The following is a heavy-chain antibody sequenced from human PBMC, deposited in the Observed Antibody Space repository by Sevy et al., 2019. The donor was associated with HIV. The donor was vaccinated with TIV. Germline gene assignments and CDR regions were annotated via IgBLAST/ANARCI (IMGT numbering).Heavy chain of an antibody. CDR1: GFTFSSYW. J-gene: IGHJ4*02. CDR2: IKQDGSEK. Sequence: GGSLRLSCAASGFTFSSYWMTWVRQTPGKGLEYVANIKQDGSEKYYVDSVKGRFTISRDNAKNSLFLQMNSLRAEDTAVYYCAMGAGLKWGQGTLVTVSS. D-gene: IGHD6-19*01. V-gene: IGHV3-7*01. CDR3: AMGAGLK.